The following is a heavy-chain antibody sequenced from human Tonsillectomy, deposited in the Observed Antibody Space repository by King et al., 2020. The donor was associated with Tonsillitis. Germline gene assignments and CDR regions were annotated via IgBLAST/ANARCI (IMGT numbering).Heavy chain of an antibody. V-gene: IGHV4-31*03. CDR3: ASLSSNSINFDY. CDR2: IYYSGST. Sequence: QLQESGPGLVKPSQTLSLTCTVSGGSISSGGYYWSWIRQHPGKGLEWIGYIYYSGSTYYNPSLKSRVTISVHTSKNQFSLKLSSVTAADTAVYYCASLSSNSINFDYWGQGTLVTVSS. CDR1: GGSISSGGYY. D-gene: IGHD3-16*02. J-gene: IGHJ4*02.